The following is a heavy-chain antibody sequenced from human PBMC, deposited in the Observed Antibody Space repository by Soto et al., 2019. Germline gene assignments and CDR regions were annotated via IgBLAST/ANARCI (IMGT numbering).Heavy chain of an antibody. J-gene: IGHJ6*02. V-gene: IGHV1-18*01. CDR2: ISAYNGNT. Sequence: GASVKVSCKASGYTFTSYGISWVRQAPGQGLEWMGWISAYNGNTNYAQKLQGRVTMTTDTSTSTAYMELRSLRSDDTAVYYRARDRVPAATDYYYGMDVWGQGTTVTISS. D-gene: IGHD2-2*01. CDR1: GYTFTSYG. CDR3: ARDRVPAATDYYYGMDV.